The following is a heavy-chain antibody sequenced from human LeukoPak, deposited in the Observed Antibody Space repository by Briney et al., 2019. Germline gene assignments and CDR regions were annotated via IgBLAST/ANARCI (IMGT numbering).Heavy chain of an antibody. J-gene: IGHJ6*02. D-gene: IGHD3-3*01. V-gene: IGHV3-21*01. Sequence: GGSLRLSCAASGFTFSSYSMNWVRQAPGKGLEWVSSISSSSSYIYYADSVKGRFTISRDNAKNSLYLQMNSLRAEDTAVYYCARDCSIRFLEWLPPRYGMDVWGQGTTVTVSS. CDR2: ISSSSSYI. CDR1: GFTFSSYS. CDR3: ARDCSIRFLEWLPPRYGMDV.